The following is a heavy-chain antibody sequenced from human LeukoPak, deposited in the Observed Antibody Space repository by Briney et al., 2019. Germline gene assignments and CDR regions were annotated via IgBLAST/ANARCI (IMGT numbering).Heavy chain of an antibody. V-gene: IGHV3-30*18. D-gene: IGHD6-6*01. CDR3: AKVDYSSSYS. CDR2: ISYDGTNK. CDR1: GFTFSSYG. J-gene: IGHJ4*02. Sequence: GGSLRLSCAASGFTFSSYGMHWVRQAPGKGLEWVALISYDGTNKFYTDSVKGRFTMSRVNSKSMLYLEMNSLRVEDTAVYYCAKVDYSSSYSWGQGILVTVSS.